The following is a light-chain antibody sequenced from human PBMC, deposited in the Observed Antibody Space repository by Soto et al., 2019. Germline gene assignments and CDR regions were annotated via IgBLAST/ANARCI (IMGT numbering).Light chain of an antibody. Sequence: DVVMTQSPLSLPVTLGQPASISCRSTQSLVSSDGNTYLTWLQQRPGQSPRRLIYRVSGRESGVPDRFSGGGSGTDCTLKISSVDAEDVVVYYGMQGSHWPGTFGQGTKVEIK. V-gene: IGKV2-30*01. CDR3: MQGSHWPGT. CDR2: RVS. J-gene: IGKJ1*01. CDR1: QSLVSSDGNTY.